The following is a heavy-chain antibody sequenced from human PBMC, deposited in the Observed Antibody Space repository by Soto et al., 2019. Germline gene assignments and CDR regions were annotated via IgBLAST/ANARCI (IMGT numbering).Heavy chain of an antibody. CDR2: IYSGGAT. V-gene: IGHV3-53*01. CDR1: GFTVTNKY. CDR3: ARVDYADYGWYFDL. J-gene: IGHJ2*01. D-gene: IGHD4-17*01. Sequence: ESGGGLIQPGGSLRLSCAASGFTVTNKYMTWVRQAPGKGLEWVSVIYSGGATSYADSVKGRFTISRDNSKDILYLQMNSLRAEDTAVYYCARVDYADYGWYFDLWGRGTLVTVSS.